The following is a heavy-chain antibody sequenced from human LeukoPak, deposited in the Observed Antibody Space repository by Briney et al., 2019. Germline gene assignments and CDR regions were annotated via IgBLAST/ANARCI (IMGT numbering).Heavy chain of an antibody. J-gene: IGHJ1*01. CDR3: AREEAEGDTFYIQH. V-gene: IGHV3-74*03. CDR2: SEGDDSTT. D-gene: IGHD2/OR15-2a*01. CDR1: GFTVGRNW. Sequence: PGGSLRLSCAASGFTVGRNWMHWVRQAPGKGLVWVSRSEGDDSTTSYAESVKGRFTVSRDTAKNTLYLLMNSLSVEDTAVYYCAREEAEGDTFYIQHWGQGTLVTVSS.